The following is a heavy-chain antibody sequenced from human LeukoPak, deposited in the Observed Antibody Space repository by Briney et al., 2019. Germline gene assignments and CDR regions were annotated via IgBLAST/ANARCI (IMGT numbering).Heavy chain of an antibody. CDR3: ARDSRARGNYFDY. D-gene: IGHD6-13*01. CDR2: IYYSGST. Sequence: SETLSLTCTVSGGSISSYYWSWIRQPPGKGLEWIGYIYYSGSTNYNPSLKSRVTISVDTSKNQFSLKLSSVTAADTAVYYWARDSRARGNYFDYWGQGTLVTVSS. J-gene: IGHJ4*02. V-gene: IGHV4-59*12. CDR1: GGSISSYY.